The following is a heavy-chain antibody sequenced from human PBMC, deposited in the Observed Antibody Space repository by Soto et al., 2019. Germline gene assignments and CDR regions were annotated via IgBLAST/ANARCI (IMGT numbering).Heavy chain of an antibody. J-gene: IGHJ6*02. D-gene: IGHD6-13*01. Sequence: GESLKISCRGSGYSFTSYWISWVRQMPGKGLEWMGRIDPSDSYTNYSPSFQGHVTISADKSISTAYLQWSSLKASDTAMYYCARRRSSTLYYYYYYGMDVWGQGTTVTVSS. CDR3: ARRRSSTLYYYYYYGMDV. CDR1: GYSFTSYW. CDR2: IDPSDSYT. V-gene: IGHV5-10-1*01.